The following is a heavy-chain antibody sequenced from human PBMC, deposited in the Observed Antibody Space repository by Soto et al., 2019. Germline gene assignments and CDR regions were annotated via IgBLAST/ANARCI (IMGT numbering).Heavy chain of an antibody. J-gene: IGHJ4*02. CDR1: GASMNNYY. Sequence: QVQLQEWGPGLVKPSETLSLTCTVSGASMNNYYGSWVRQPPGKGLEWIGYMYYSGGSNSNPYHKGRVTISVNTSTNQISLKLTSVTAADTAVYYCVRSGHSFGGVMWGQGTLVTVSS. CDR2: MYYSGGS. D-gene: IGHD3-16*01. V-gene: IGHV4-59*01. CDR3: VRSGHSFGGVM.